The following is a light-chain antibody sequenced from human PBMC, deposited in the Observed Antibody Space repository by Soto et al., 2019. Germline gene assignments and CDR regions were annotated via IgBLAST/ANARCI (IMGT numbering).Light chain of an antibody. J-gene: IGLJ2*01. CDR3: GSYTTSSALI. Sequence: QFALTQPASVSGSPGRSITISCTGTSSDVGTYNYVSWYQQHPGKAPKLIIYDVSSRPSGVSNRFSGSKSGNTASLTISGLQAEDEADYYCGSYTTSSALIFGGGTKLTVL. CDR1: SSDVGTYNY. V-gene: IGLV2-14*03. CDR2: DVS.